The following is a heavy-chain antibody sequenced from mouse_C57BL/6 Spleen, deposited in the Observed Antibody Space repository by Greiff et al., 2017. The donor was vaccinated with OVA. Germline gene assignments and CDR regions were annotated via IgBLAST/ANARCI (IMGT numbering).Heavy chain of an antibody. Sequence: EVQLVESGGGLVKPGGSLKLSCAASGFTFSDYGMHWVRQAPEKGLEWVAYISSGSSTIYYADTVKGRFTISRDNAKNTLFLQMTSLRSEDTAMYYCARGHYGSSYYAMDYGGQGTSVTVSS. CDR2: ISSGSSTI. CDR1: GFTFSDYG. CDR3: ARGHYGSSYYAMDY. V-gene: IGHV5-17*01. D-gene: IGHD1-1*01. J-gene: IGHJ4*01.